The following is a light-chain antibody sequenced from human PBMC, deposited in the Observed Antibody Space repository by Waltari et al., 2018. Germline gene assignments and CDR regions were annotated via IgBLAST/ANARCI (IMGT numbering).Light chain of an antibody. CDR3: QQRSNWPPLT. J-gene: IGKJ4*01. CDR2: EAS. Sequence: EIVLTQSPVTLSLSPGERATLSCRASQSISTYLAWYQHKPGQAPRLLIYEASNRATGIPARFSGSGSGTDFTLTITSLDPEDFAFYYCQQRSNWPPLTFGGGTKVEIK. V-gene: IGKV3-11*01. CDR1: QSISTY.